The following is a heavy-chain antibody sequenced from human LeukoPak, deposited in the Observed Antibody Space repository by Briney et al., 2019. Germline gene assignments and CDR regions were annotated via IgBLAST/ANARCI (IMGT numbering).Heavy chain of an antibody. Sequence: SETLSLTCTVSGDSISSSSYYWGWVRQPPGKGLEWIGSFYYSGNTYYNPSLKSRVTISVDTSKNQSSLKLSSVTAADTAVYYCARLGSSDAFDIWGQGTMVTVSS. D-gene: IGHD1-26*01. CDR3: ARLGSSDAFDI. CDR2: FYYSGNT. CDR1: GDSISSSSYY. V-gene: IGHV4-39*01. J-gene: IGHJ3*02.